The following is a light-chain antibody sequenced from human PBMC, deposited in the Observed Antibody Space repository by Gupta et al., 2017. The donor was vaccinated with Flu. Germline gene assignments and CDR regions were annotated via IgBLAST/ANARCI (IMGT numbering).Light chain of an antibody. V-gene: IGKV3-15*01. J-gene: IGKJ1*01. Sequence: DWSQQKPGQAPRRLIYRASTRATDIPARFSGSGSGAEFTLKISSMKSEDFAVYYCRQDQNWPPTLGQGTKVEVK. CDR3: RQDQNWPPT. CDR2: RAS.